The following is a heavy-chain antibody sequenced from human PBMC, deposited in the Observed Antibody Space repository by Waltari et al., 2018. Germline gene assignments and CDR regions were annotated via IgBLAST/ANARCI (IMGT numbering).Heavy chain of an antibody. CDR1: GGSFSGYH. J-gene: IGHJ5*02. V-gene: IGHV4-34*01. D-gene: IGHD3-16*02. CDR3: AREVDYIWGSYRKGGWFDP. CDR2: INHSGST. Sequence: QVQLQQWGAGLFKPSETLSLTCAVYGGSFSGYHWSWIRQPPGKGLEWIGEINHSGSTNYTPSLKSGVPISVATSKNQFSLKRSSVPAADTAVYYCAREVDYIWGSYRKGGWFDPWGQGTLVTVSS.